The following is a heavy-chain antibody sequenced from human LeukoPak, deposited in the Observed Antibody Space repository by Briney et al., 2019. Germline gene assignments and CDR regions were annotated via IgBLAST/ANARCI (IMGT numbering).Heavy chain of an antibody. J-gene: IGHJ4*02. D-gene: IGHD4-17*01. Sequence: GGSLRLSCAASGVTFSSDGMSWGRNAPGKGMEWVSAISGSGGSTYYADSLKGRFTISRDNSKNTLYLQMNSLRAEDTAVYYCCSDYGDYASLGYWGQGTLVTVSS. CDR2: ISGSGGST. CDR1: GVTFSSDG. V-gene: IGHV3-23*01. CDR3: CSDYGDYASLGY.